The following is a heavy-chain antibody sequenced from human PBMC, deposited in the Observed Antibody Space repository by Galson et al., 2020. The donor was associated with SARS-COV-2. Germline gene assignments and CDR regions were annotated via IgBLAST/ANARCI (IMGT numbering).Heavy chain of an antibody. CDR2: IWYDGSNK. Sequence: QLGESLKISCAASGFTFSSYGMHWVRQAPGKGLEWVAVIWYDGSNKYYADSVKGRFTISRDNSKNTLYLQMNSLRAEDTAVYYCARDVTYYDILTGPYPADYWGQGTLVTVSS. J-gene: IGHJ4*02. V-gene: IGHV3-33*01. CDR1: GFTFSSYG. CDR3: ARDVTYYDILTGPYPADY. D-gene: IGHD3-9*01.